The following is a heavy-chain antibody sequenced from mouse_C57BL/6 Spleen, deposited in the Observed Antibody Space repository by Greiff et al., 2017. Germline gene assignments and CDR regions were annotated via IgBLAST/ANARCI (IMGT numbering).Heavy chain of an antibody. D-gene: IGHD1-2*01. J-gene: IGHJ2*01. V-gene: IGHV1-4*01. Sequence: VQLVESGAELARPGASVKMSCKASGYTFTSYTMHWVKQRPGQGLEWIGYINPSSGYTKYNQKFKDKATLTADKSSSTAYMQLSSLTSEDSAVYYCARFSLLGGYEDYWGQGTTLTVSS. CDR2: INPSSGYT. CDR1: GYTFTSYT. CDR3: ARFSLLGGYEDY.